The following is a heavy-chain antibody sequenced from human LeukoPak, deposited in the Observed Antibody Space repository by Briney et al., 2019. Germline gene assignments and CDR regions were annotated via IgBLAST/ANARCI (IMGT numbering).Heavy chain of an antibody. Sequence: PGGSLRLSCAASGFTFSSYWMHWVRQAPGKGLEWVSYISSSGSTIYYADSVKGRFTISRDNAKNSLYLQMNSLRAEDTAVYYCTRATSSWSLRWGQGTLVTVSS. J-gene: IGHJ4*02. CDR2: ISSSGSTI. D-gene: IGHD6-13*01. CDR1: GFTFSSYW. CDR3: TRATSSWSLR. V-gene: IGHV3-48*04.